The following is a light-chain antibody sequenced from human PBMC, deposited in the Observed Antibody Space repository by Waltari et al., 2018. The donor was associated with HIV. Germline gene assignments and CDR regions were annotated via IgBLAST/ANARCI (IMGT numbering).Light chain of an antibody. CDR1: QTISVY. CDR2: AAS. J-gene: IGKJ3*01. Sequence: DIQMTQSPSSLSASLGDRVVITCRASQTISVYLNGYQQKSGRAPKLLIYAASSLQDGVPSRFSGSGSGTDFTLTINSLQVEDFATYYCQQSYRGLTFGPGTNVDV. V-gene: IGKV1-39*01. CDR3: QQSYRGLT.